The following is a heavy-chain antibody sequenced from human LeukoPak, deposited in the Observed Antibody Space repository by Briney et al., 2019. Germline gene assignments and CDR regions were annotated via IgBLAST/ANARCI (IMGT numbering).Heavy chain of an antibody. CDR1: NYTFASYG. V-gene: IGHV1-18*01. Sequence: GASVNVSCKASNYTFASYGLSWVRQAPGQGLQWVGWISPYDGNTNYAQRFQARVTMSIDKSTRTVYMELRRLRLDDTAVYYCVRVWPPNAVDRGMTYSDFTALDVWGQGTTVIVSS. CDR3: VRVWPPNAVDRGMTYSDFTALDV. CDR2: ISPYDGNT. D-gene: IGHD1-20*01. J-gene: IGHJ3*01.